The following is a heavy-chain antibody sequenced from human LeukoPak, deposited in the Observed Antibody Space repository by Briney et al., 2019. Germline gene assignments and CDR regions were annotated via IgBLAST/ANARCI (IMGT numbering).Heavy chain of an antibody. J-gene: IGHJ5*02. CDR1: GFTFSSYG. V-gene: IGHV3-30*03. D-gene: IGHD6-13*01. CDR2: ISYDGSNK. Sequence: GGSLRLSCAASGFTFSSYGMHWVRQAPGKGLEWVAVISYDGSNKYYADSVKGRFTISRDNSKNTLYLQMNSLRAEDTAVYCCARPIAAAGNWFDPWGQGTLVTVSS. CDR3: ARPIAAAGNWFDP.